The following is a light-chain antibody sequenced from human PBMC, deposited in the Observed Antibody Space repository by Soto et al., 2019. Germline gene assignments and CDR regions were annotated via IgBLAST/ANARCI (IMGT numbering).Light chain of an antibody. CDR3: MQALLTPHT. CDR2: LTF. J-gene: IGKJ2*01. V-gene: IGKV2-28*01. CDR1: RSLLHSDGYNY. Sequence: DVVMTQSPLSLPVTPAEPSSISCRSSRSLLHSDGYNYVHWYLQKPGQSPQLLIYLTFNRASGVPDRFSGSESGTDFTLGISSGEGEDVGVYYCMQALLTPHTVGHGTKLEIK.